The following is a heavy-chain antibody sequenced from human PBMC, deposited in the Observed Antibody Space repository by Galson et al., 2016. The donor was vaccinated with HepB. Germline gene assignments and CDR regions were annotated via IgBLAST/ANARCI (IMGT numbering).Heavy chain of an antibody. CDR1: GLTFSNYG. CDR2: ISRTSGIK. Sequence: SLRLSCAASGLTFSNYGMHWVRQAPGKGLEWVSYISRTSGIKHYADSVRGRFTISRDNSKNKLYLQMNSLRAEDTAIYYCGKNLKRASYYDYVWGTAINSWGQGALVTVSS. D-gene: IGHD3-16*01. J-gene: IGHJ4*02. CDR3: GKNLKRASYYDYVWGTAINS. V-gene: IGHV3-48*01.